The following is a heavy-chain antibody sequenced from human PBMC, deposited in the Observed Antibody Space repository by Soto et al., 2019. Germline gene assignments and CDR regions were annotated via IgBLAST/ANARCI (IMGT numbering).Heavy chain of an antibody. CDR3: ARGYCSGGSCWDPSFDY. J-gene: IGHJ4*02. Sequence: LRLSCAASGFTFSTYWMHWVRQAPGKGLVWVSRINSDGSSTNYADSVKGRFTISRDNAKNTLFLQMNSLRAEDTALYYCARGYCSGGSCWDPSFDYWGQGTLVTVSS. CDR2: INSDGSST. V-gene: IGHV3-74*01. CDR1: GFTFSTYW. D-gene: IGHD2-15*01.